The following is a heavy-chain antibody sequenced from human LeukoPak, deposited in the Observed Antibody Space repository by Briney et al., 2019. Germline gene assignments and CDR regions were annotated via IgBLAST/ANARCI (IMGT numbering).Heavy chain of an antibody. CDR3: ARGPSPYYDSSGYYFY. CDR2: INPSGGST. V-gene: IGHV1-46*01. CDR1: GYTFTSYY. J-gene: IGHJ4*02. Sequence: ASVKVSCKASGYTFTSYYMHWVRQAPGQGLEWMGIINPSGGSTSYAQKFQGSVTMTRDTSTSTVYMELSSLRSEDTAVYYCARGPSPYYDSSGYYFYWGQGTLVTVSS. D-gene: IGHD3-22*01.